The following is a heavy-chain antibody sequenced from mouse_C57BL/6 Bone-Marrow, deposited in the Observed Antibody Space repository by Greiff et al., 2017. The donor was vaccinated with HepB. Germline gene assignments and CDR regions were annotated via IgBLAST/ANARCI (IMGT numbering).Heavy chain of an antibody. V-gene: IGHV1-80*01. CDR1: GYAFSSYW. CDR3: ARQGGFAY. J-gene: IGHJ3*01. CDR2: IYPGDGDT. Sequence: VQLQQSGAELVKPGASVKISCKASGYAFSSYWINWVKQRPGKGLEWIGQIYPGDGDTNYNGKFKGKATLTADKSSSTAYMQLSSLTSEDSAVYFCARQGGFAYWGQGTLVTVSA.